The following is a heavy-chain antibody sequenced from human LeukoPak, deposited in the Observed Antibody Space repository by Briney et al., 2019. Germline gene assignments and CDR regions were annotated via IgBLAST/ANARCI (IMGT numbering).Heavy chain of an antibody. J-gene: IGHJ4*02. CDR2: IYYSGST. V-gene: IGHV4-59*01. Sequence: SETLSLTCTVSGGSISSYYWSWIRQPPGKGLEWIGYIYYSGSTNYNPSLKSRVTISVDTSKNQFSLKLSSVTAADTAVYYCAREAYDSSGYFAYWGQGTLVTVSS. CDR1: GGSISSYY. D-gene: IGHD3-22*01. CDR3: AREAYDSSGYFAY.